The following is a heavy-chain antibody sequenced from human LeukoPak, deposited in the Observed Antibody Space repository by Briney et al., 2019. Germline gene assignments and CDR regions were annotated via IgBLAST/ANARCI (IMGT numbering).Heavy chain of an antibody. D-gene: IGHD3-22*01. V-gene: IGHV3-21*01. CDR1: GFTFGAYT. CDR2: IFSRSESM. Sequence: GGSLRPSCAASGFTFGAYTINWVRQAPGKGLEWVSCIFSRSESMLYADSVKGRFTISRDNAKNSLYLQMDSLRVEDTAVYYCARDFFHSSDSRPFDYWGQGTLVTVSS. CDR3: ARDFFHSSDSRPFDY. J-gene: IGHJ4*02.